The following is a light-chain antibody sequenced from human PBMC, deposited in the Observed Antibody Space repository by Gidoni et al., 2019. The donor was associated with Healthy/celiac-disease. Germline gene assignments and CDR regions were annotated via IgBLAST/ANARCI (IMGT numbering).Light chain of an antibody. V-gene: IGKV3-20*01. Sequence: EIVLTQSPGTLSLSPGERATLSCRASQSVSSSYLAWYQQKPGQAPRFLIYGASSRATGIPDRFSGSGSGTDFTLTINRLEPEDFAVYYCHHYGSSPKTFGQGTKLEIK. CDR3: HHYGSSPKT. J-gene: IGKJ2*01. CDR1: QSVSSSY. CDR2: GAS.